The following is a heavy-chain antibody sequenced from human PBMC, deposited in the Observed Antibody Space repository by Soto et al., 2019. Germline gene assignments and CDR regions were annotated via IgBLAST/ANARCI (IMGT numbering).Heavy chain of an antibody. Sequence: GASVKVSCKASGYTFTSYGISWVRQAPGQGLEWMGWISAYNGNTNYAQKLQGRVTMTTDTSTSTAYMELRSLRSDDTAVYYCAGFYVDIVATTYYYYGMDVWGQGTTVTVSS. CDR1: GYTFTSYG. CDR2: ISAYNGNT. CDR3: AGFYVDIVATTYYYYGMDV. J-gene: IGHJ6*02. D-gene: IGHD5-12*01. V-gene: IGHV1-18*04.